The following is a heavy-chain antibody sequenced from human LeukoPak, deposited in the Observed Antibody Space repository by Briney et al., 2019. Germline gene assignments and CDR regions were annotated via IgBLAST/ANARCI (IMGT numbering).Heavy chain of an antibody. D-gene: IGHD6-19*01. J-gene: IGHJ4*02. CDR1: GFTFRSYA. Sequence: GGSLRLSCAASGFTFRSYAMSWVRQAPGKGLEWVSTINSGANTFYADSVKGRFTISRDNTKNTLHLQMNSLRDEDTAVYYCAKQWLVPDYFDFWGQGTLVTVSS. CDR3: AKQWLVPDYFDF. CDR2: INSGANT. V-gene: IGHV3-23*01.